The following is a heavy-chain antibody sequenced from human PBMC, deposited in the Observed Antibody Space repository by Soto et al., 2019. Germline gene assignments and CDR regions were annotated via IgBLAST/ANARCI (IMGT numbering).Heavy chain of an antibody. Sequence: QVQLRESGPGLVKPSETLSLTCSVSGGSVSSGGYYWGWIRQTPGKGLEWIASMFHSGAKYYNPSLNHRVSISVDTSKNEFFLKLSSSTALDTAIYDCARRGERAAATTEFDPWGQGVLVTVSS. CDR3: ARRGERAAATTEFDP. V-gene: IGHV4-39*01. J-gene: IGHJ5*02. CDR2: MFHSGAK. D-gene: IGHD6-13*01. CDR1: GGSVSSGGYY.